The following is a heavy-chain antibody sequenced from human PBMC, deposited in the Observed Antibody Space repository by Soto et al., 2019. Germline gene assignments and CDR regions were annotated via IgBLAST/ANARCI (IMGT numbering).Heavy chain of an antibody. Sequence: ASVKVSCKASGYTFTSCDINWMRQATGQGLEWMGWMNPNSGNTGYAQKFQGRVTMTRNTSISTAYMELSSLRSEDTAVYYCAREREYSGYDYSDYWGQGTLVTVSS. CDR3: AREREYSGYDYSDY. CDR1: GYTFTSCD. CDR2: MNPNSGNT. V-gene: IGHV1-8*01. J-gene: IGHJ4*02. D-gene: IGHD5-12*01.